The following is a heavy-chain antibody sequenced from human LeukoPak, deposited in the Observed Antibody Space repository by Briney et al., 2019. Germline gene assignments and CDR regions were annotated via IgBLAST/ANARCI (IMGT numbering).Heavy chain of an antibody. CDR2: INHSGST. D-gene: IGHD3-10*01. Sequence: SEALSLTCAVYGGSFSGYYWSWIRQPPGKGLEWIGEINHSGSTNYNPSIKSRVTISVDTSKNQFSLKLSSVTAADTAVYYCASRSGKGLKQDWFDPWGQGTLVTVSS. CDR3: ASRSGKGLKQDWFDP. CDR1: GGSFSGYY. V-gene: IGHV4-34*01. J-gene: IGHJ5*02.